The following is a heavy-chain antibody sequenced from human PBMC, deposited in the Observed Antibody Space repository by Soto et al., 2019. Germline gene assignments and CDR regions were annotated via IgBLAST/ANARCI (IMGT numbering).Heavy chain of an antibody. Sequence: PSETLSLTCTGSGGSISSYYWSWIRQPPGKGLEWIGYIYYSGSTNYNPSLKSRVTISVDTSKNQFSLKLSSVTAADTAVYYCARGGLDYYYGMDVWGQGTTVTVS. CDR3: ARGGLDYYYGMDV. CDR1: GGSISSYY. V-gene: IGHV4-59*01. J-gene: IGHJ6*02. CDR2: IYYSGST. D-gene: IGHD3-16*01.